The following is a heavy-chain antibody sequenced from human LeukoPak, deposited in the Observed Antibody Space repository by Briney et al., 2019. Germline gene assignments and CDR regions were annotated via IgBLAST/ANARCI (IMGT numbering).Heavy chain of an antibody. CDR3: ARVASSAFDI. CDR1: GYTFTIYA. Sequence: ASVNVSFTASGYTFTIYAMHWVRQAPGQRLEWMGWINAGNGNTKYSQKFQGRVTIATDTSASTAYMELRSLRSEDTAVYYCARVASSAFDIWGQGTMVTVSS. CDR2: INAGNGNT. J-gene: IGHJ3*02. V-gene: IGHV1-3*01.